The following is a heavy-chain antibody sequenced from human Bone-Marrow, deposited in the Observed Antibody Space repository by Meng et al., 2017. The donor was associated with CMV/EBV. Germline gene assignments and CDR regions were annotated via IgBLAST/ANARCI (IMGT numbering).Heavy chain of an antibody. J-gene: IGHJ4*02. CDR2: ISSSSSYI. D-gene: IGHD3-10*01. V-gene: IGHV3-21*01. Sequence: GESLKISCVGSEFTFSYYGMHWVRQAPGKGLEWVSSISSSSSYIYYADSVKGRFTISRDNAKNSLYLQMNSLRAEDTAVYYCARERITMVRGANRYFDYWGQGTLVTVSS. CDR3: ARERITMVRGANRYFDY. CDR1: EFTFSYYG.